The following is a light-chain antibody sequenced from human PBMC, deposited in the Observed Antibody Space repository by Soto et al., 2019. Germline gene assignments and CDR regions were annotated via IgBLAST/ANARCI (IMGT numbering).Light chain of an antibody. V-gene: IGLV2-14*01. CDR2: EVT. J-gene: IGLJ2*01. Sequence: QSVLTQPASVSESPGQSITISCTGTSSDVGDYDYVSWYQQYPGKAPKLMIYEVTNRPSGVSNRFSGSKSGNTASLTISGLQAEDEADYYCSTYTNSHTVVFGGGTQLTVL. CDR1: SSDVGDYDY. CDR3: STYTNSHTVV.